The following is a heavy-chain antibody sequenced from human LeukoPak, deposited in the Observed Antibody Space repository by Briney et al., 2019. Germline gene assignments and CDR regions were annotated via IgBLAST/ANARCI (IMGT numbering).Heavy chain of an antibody. Sequence: GLDCIGCINPNSANTGYAQKFQGRVTITRNTSISTAYMELSSLRSEDTAVYYCSSGWYYWGQGTLVTVSS. CDR2: INPNSANT. D-gene: IGHD6-19*01. CDR3: SSGWYY. V-gene: IGHV1-8*03. J-gene: IGHJ4*02.